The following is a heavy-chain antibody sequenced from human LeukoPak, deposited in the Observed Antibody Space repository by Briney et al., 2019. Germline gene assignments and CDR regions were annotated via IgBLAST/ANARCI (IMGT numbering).Heavy chain of an antibody. J-gene: IGHJ5*02. D-gene: IGHD6-13*01. V-gene: IGHV1-2*02. CDR2: INPNSGGT. CDR3: ARDRRRSSSWWFDP. Sequence: ASVKVSCKASGYTFTSYGISWVRQAPGQGLEWMGWINPNSGGTNYAQKFQGRVTMTRDTSISTAYMELSRLRSDDTAVYYCARDRRRSSSWWFDPWGQGTLVTVSS. CDR1: GYTFTSYG.